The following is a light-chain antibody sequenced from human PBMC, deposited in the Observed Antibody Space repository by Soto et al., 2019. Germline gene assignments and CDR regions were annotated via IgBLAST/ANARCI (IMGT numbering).Light chain of an antibody. Sequence: ETVLTQSPGTLSLSPGERVTLSCRASQSVSASQLAWYQQKPGQSPRLLIYGVSSRATGIPDRFAGSGSGTDFTLTISRLEPEDFAVYYCHQYSNPPHTFGQGTKLEI. CDR3: HQYSNPPHT. V-gene: IGKV3-20*01. CDR1: QSVSASQ. J-gene: IGKJ2*01. CDR2: GVS.